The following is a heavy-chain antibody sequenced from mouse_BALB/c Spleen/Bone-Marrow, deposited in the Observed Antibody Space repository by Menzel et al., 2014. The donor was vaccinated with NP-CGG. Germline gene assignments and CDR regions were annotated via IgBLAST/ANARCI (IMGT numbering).Heavy chain of an antibody. CDR2: INPSSGYT. J-gene: IGHJ2*01. V-gene: IGHV1-4*01. CDR3: ARVITTATEYFDY. CDR1: GYTFTSYT. Sequence: VKLQESGAELARPGASVKMSCKASGYTFTSYTMHWVKQRPGQGLEWIGYINPSSGYTNYNQKFKDKATLTADKSSSTAYMQLSSLTSEDSAFYYCARVITTATEYFDYWGQGTTLTVSS. D-gene: IGHD1-2*01.